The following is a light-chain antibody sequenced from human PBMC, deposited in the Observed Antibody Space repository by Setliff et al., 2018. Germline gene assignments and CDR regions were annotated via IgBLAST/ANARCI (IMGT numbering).Light chain of an antibody. Sequence: QSALTQPPSASGSPGQSLTISCTGTSSDVGAYNLVSWYQHHPGKAPKLIIYEVTKRPSGVPDRFSGSKPGNTASLTVSGLQAEDEAEYYCSSYAASYNPYVFGTGTKVTVL. V-gene: IGLV2-8*01. J-gene: IGLJ1*01. CDR2: EVT. CDR1: SSDVGAYNL. CDR3: SSYAASYNPYV.